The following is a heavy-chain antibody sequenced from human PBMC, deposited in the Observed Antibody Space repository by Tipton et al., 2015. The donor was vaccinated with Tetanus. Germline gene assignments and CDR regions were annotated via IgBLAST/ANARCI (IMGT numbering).Heavy chain of an antibody. Sequence: QSGPEVKEPGASVKVSCKASGYNFVNFGISWVRQAPGQGLEWMGWISAYNGKTKYVQRLQGRVTMTTDRSASTAYMDLRRLRSDDTAVYYCARVQEQRIYYYGMDVWGQGTTVTVSS. V-gene: IGHV1-18*01. CDR1: GYNFVNFG. D-gene: IGHD6-25*01. CDR2: ISAYNGKT. CDR3: ARVQEQRIYYYGMDV. J-gene: IGHJ6*02.